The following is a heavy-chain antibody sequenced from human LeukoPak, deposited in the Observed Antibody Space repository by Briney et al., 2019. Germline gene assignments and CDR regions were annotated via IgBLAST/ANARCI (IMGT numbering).Heavy chain of an antibody. CDR2: ISGSGGST. Sequence: GGSLRLSCAASGFTFSSYAMSWVRQAPGKGLEWVSGISGSGGSTYYADSVKGRFTISRDNSKNTLYLQMNSLRAEDTAVYYCAKDPRVGTTNYFDYWGQGTLVTVSS. CDR3: AKDPRVGTTNYFDY. V-gene: IGHV3-23*01. J-gene: IGHJ4*02. CDR1: GFTFSSYA. D-gene: IGHD1-26*01.